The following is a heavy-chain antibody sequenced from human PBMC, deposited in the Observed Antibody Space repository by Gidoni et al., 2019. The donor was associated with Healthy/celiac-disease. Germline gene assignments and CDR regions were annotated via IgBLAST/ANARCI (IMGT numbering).Heavy chain of an antibody. CDR2: IIPIFGTA. D-gene: IGHD2-2*01. J-gene: IGHJ5*02. CDR3: ARGCSSTSCYPSAQSENWFDP. Sequence: QVQLVQSGAAVKKPGSSVKVSCKASGVTLSSYAISWVRQAPGQGLELMGGIIPIFGTANYEQKFQGRVTITADESTSTAYMELSSLRSEDTAVYYCARGCSSTSCYPSAQSENWFDPWGQGTLVTVSS. CDR1: GVTLSSYA. V-gene: IGHV1-69*01.